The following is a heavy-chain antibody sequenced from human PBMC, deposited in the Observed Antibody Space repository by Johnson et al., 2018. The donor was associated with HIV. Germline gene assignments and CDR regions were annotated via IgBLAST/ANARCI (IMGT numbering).Heavy chain of an antibody. CDR2: ISSSGSTI. V-gene: IGHV3-11*04. CDR1: GFTFSDYY. Sequence: VQLVESGGGVVQPGGSLRLSCAASGFTFSDYYMSWIRQAPGKGLEWVSYISSSGSTIYYADSVKGRVTISRDNSKNTLYLQMNSLRAEDTAVYYCARENSSWYRGGAFDIWGQGTMVTVSS. J-gene: IGHJ3*02. D-gene: IGHD6-13*01. CDR3: ARENSSWYRGGAFDI.